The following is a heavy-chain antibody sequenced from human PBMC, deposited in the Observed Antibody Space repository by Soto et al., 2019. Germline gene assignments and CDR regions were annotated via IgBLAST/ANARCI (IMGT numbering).Heavy chain of an antibody. J-gene: IGHJ4*02. V-gene: IGHV4-39*07. D-gene: IGHD6-13*01. CDR3: ATSYGNAWYTY. Sequence: SETLSLTCTVSGGSISSSSYYWSWLRQPPGKGLEWIGCVYNSGSTYYNPSLKSRVTISEDTSKNQLSLKLRSVTAADTAVYYCATSYGNAWYTYWGQGTQVT. CDR2: VYNSGST. CDR1: GGSISSSSYY.